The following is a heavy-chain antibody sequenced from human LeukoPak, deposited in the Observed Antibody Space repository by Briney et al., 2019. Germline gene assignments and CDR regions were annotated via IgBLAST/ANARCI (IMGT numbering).Heavy chain of an antibody. J-gene: IGHJ4*02. Sequence: PGRSLRLSCAASGFTFDDYAMHWVRQAPGKGLEWVSGISWNSGSIGYADSVKGRFTISRDNAKNSLYLQMNSLRAEDTALYYCARTGITIFGVAAFDYWGQGTLVTVSS. D-gene: IGHD3-3*01. V-gene: IGHV3-9*01. CDR2: ISWNSGSI. CDR1: GFTFDDYA. CDR3: ARTGITIFGVAAFDY.